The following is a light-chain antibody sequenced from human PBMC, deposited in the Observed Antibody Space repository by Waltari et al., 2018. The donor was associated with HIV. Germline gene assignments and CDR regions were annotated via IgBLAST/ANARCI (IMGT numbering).Light chain of an antibody. J-gene: IGLJ2*01. CDR2: GNS. CDR1: SSNIGAGYD. CDR3: QSYDSSLSGSV. Sequence: QSVLTQPPSVSGAPGQRVTISCTGSSSNIGAGYDVTWYQQLPGTAPKLLISGNSNRPSVVPDRFSGSKSGTSASLAITGLQAEDEADYYCQSYDSSLSGSVFGGGTKLTVL. V-gene: IGLV1-40*01.